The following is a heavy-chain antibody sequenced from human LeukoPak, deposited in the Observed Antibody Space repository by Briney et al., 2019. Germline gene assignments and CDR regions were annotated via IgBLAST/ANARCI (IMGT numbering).Heavy chain of an antibody. CDR1: GLTFSSYS. Sequence: GGSLRLSCAASGLTFSSYSMSWVRQAPGKGLEWVSAISGSGGSTYYADSVKGRFTISRDNSKSTLYLQMNSLRAEDTAVYYCANKISSSWYGGWDYYGMDVWGQGTTVTVSS. V-gene: IGHV3-23*01. CDR2: ISGSGGST. CDR3: ANKISSSWYGGWDYYGMDV. D-gene: IGHD6-13*01. J-gene: IGHJ6*02.